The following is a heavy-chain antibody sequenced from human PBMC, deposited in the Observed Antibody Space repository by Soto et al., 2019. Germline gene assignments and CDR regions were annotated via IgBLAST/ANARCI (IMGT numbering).Heavy chain of an antibody. J-gene: IGHJ5*02. D-gene: IGHD2-15*01. Sequence: PSGTLSISGAVSRGSISNDYWNWIRQPPGKGLEWIGHFFNTENANYNPSLKSRVTISVDTSKNQFSLKLSSVTAADTAVYYCAGDHAADPYNWLDPWGQGTLVTVSS. CDR3: AGDHAADPYNWLDP. CDR2: FFNTENA. V-gene: IGHV4-59*03. CDR1: RGSISNDY.